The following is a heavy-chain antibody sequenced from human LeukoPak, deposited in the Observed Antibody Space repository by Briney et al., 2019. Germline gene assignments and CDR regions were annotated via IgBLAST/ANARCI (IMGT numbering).Heavy chain of an antibody. CDR3: ARELYSGRYPTYFDY. D-gene: IGHD1-26*01. CDR1: GGSISSYY. Sequence: PAETLSLTCTVSGGSISSYYWSWIRLPAGRGLEWIGRIYTSGSTNYNPSLKSRVTMSVDTSKNQFSLKLSSVTAADTAVYYCARELYSGRYPTYFDYWGQGTLVTVSS. V-gene: IGHV4-4*07. J-gene: IGHJ4*02. CDR2: IYTSGST.